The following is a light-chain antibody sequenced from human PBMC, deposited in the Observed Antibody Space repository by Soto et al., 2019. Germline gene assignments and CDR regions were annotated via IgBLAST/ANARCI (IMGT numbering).Light chain of an antibody. Sequence: IMTHSPATLSVSQGERATLSCRASESVSSNLAWYQQRPGQAPRLVIYGASTRATGIPARFSGSGSGTDFTLTISSLQPEDIARYFCAVSAVLLIPFSHGARLEI. V-gene: IGKV3-15*01. CDR3: AVSAVLLIP. J-gene: IGKJ5*01. CDR2: GAS. CDR1: ESVSSN.